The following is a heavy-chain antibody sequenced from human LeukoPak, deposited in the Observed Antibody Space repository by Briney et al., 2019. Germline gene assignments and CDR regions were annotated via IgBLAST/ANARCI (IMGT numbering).Heavy chain of an antibody. CDR1: GFTVRDNY. J-gene: IGHJ2*01. D-gene: IGHD5-12*01. Sequence: GGSLRLSCAASGFTVRDNYMSWVRQAPGKGLEWVSTTYSVGSTYHADSVKGRFIMSRDNSKHPLFLQMNGLRAEDTAVYYCTRVNGHSGYDRRGYFDLWGRGTLVTVSS. CDR2: TYSVGST. V-gene: IGHV3-53*01. CDR3: TRVNGHSGYDRRGYFDL.